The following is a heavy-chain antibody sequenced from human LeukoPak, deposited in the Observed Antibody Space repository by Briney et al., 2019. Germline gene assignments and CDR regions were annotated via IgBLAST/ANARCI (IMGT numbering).Heavy chain of an antibody. D-gene: IGHD1-7*01. CDR3: ARDRMPLYNWNYVGRRGLDY. CDR1: GFTFSSYG. V-gene: IGHV3-30*19. CDR2: ISYDGSNK. J-gene: IGHJ4*02. Sequence: GGSLRLSCAASGFTFSSYGMHWVRQAPGKGLEWVAVISYDGSNKYYADSVKGRFTISRDNSKNTLYPQMNSLRAEDTAVYYCARDRMPLYNWNYVGRRGLDYWGQGTLVTVSS.